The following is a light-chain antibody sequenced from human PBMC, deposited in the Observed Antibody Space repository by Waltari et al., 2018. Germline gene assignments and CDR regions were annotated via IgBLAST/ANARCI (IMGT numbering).Light chain of an antibody. Sequence: QSALTQPASVSGSPGQSVIISCTGTSSDVGGYCLVSWYLQYPGKAPKLIIYEDTKRPAGVSTRFSGSKSGNTASLTISGLQAEDEADFYCCSYAGMTIFIFGTGTTVTVL. CDR3: CSYAGMTIFI. J-gene: IGLJ1*01. CDR1: SSDVGGYCL. CDR2: EDT. V-gene: IGLV2-23*01.